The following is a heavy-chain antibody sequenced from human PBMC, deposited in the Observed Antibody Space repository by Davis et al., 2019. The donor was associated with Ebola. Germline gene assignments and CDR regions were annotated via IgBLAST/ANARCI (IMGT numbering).Heavy chain of an antibody. D-gene: IGHD6-19*01. CDR2: ISSSSSYI. V-gene: IGHV3-21*01. CDR3: ARVRSRGDGSGWSRIDY. J-gene: IGHJ4*02. Sequence: GESLKISCAASGFTFSSYSMNWVRQAPGKGLEWVSSISSSSSYIYYADSVKGRLTISRDNAKNSLYLQMNSLRAEDTAVYYCARVRSRGDGSGWSRIDYWGQGTLVTVSS. CDR1: GFTFSSYS.